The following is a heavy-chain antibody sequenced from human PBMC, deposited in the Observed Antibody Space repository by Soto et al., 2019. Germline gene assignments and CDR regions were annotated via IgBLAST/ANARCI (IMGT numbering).Heavy chain of an antibody. D-gene: IGHD5-12*01. CDR3: AKLASAYEVDY. V-gene: IGHV3-9*01. CDR1: GITFHDYA. J-gene: IGHJ4*02. Sequence: EVQLVESGGGLVQPGRSLRLSCAASGITFHDYAMHWVRQAPGKGLEWVSGISWNSGNIGYADSVKGRFAISRDNAKNSLNLQMNSLRAEDTALYYCAKLASAYEVDYWGQGTLVTVSS. CDR2: ISWNSGNI.